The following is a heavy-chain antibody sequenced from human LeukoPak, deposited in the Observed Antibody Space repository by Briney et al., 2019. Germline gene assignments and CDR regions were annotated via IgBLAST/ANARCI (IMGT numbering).Heavy chain of an antibody. CDR2: TYYRSKWYN. CDR1: GDSVSNNSAT. D-gene: IGHD6-19*01. Sequence: SQTLSLACAISGDSVSNNSATWNWIRQSPSRGLEGLGRTYYRSKWYNDYAVSVKSRITINPDTSKNQFSLQRNSVTPEDTAVYYCARVVSGWYGPFDIWGQGTMVTVSS. V-gene: IGHV6-1*01. J-gene: IGHJ3*02. CDR3: ARVVSGWYGPFDI.